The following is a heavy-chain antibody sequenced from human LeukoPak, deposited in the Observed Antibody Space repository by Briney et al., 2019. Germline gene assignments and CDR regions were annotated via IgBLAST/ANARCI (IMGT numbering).Heavy chain of an antibody. CDR1: VYSFTSYW. CDR2: IYPGDSDT. V-gene: IGHV5-51*01. Sequence: GESLKISCKSSVYSFTSYWIDWVRQMPGKSLEWMGIIYPGDSDTRYSPSFQGQVTISADKSISTAYLQWSSLKASDTAMHYCARWTQASGSYPKNWGQWTLVTVSS. J-gene: IGHJ1*01. CDR3: ARWTQASGSYPKN. D-gene: IGHD3-10*01.